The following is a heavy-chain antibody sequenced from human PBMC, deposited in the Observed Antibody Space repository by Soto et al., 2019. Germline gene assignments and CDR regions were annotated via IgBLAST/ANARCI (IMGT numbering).Heavy chain of an antibody. CDR3: ARDRCYDGTCYSASDS. J-gene: IGHJ5*01. CDR1: GFSFSTST. Sequence: GGSLRLSCAASGFSFSTSTMDWVRQAPGKGPEWIAYISTTSFTIYYADSVKGRFTISRDNDRNSLYLEMNSLRDEDTAVYYCARDRCYDGTCYSASDSWGQGTLGTVS. D-gene: IGHD2-15*01. V-gene: IGHV3-48*02. CDR2: ISTTSFTI.